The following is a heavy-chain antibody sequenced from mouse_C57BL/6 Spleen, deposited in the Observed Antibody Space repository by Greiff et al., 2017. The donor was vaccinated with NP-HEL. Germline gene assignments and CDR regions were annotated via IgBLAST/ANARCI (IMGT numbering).Heavy chain of an antibody. CDR1: GYSITSGYY. CDR3: ARGPYYGSSYFDV. CDR2: ISYDGSN. Sequence: VQLKESGPGLVKPSQSLSLTCSVTGYSITSGYYWNWIRQFPGNKLEWMGYISYDGSNNYNPSLKNRISITRDTSKNQFFLKLNSVTTEDTATYYCARGPYYGSSYFDVWGTGTTVTVSS. J-gene: IGHJ1*03. V-gene: IGHV3-6*01. D-gene: IGHD1-1*01.